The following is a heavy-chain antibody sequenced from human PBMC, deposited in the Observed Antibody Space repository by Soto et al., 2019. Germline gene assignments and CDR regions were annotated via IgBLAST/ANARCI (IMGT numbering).Heavy chain of an antibody. Sequence: ASVKVSCKGSGYSFRSYDITWVRQAPGQGLEWMGWVHPETGSTGYAQRFQGRVSMTSDTSRNTTCMELSDLRVEDTAVYYRARVRVPADWLDPRGQGTLVTVSS. CDR3: ARVRVPADWLDP. CDR2: VHPETGST. CDR1: GYSFRSYD. J-gene: IGHJ5*02. V-gene: IGHV1-8*02.